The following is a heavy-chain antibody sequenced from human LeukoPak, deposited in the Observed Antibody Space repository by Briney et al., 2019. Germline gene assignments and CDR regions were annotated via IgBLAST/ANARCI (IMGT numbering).Heavy chain of an antibody. CDR2: INPNSGGT. CDR3: ARGGDYGDQRFDY. V-gene: IGHV1-2*02. Sequence: GASVKVSCKASGYTFTGYYMHWVRQAPGQGLEWMGWINPNSGGTNYAQKFQGKVTMTGDTSISTAYMALSSLRSDDTAVYYCARGGDYGDQRFDYWGQGTLVTVSS. CDR1: GYTFTGYY. D-gene: IGHD4-17*01. J-gene: IGHJ4*02.